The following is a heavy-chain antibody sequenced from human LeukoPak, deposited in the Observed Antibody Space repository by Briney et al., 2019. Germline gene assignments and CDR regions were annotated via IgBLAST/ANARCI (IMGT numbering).Heavy chain of an antibody. J-gene: IGHJ4*02. Sequence: PGGSLRLSCAASGCTFSSYEMIWVRQAPGKGLEWVSYISSSGSTKYYADSVKGRFTISRDNAKNSLYLQMSSLRADDTAVYYCARADENFDFWGQGTQVTVSS. CDR1: GCTFSSYE. CDR3: ARADENFDF. CDR2: ISSSGSTK. V-gene: IGHV3-48*03.